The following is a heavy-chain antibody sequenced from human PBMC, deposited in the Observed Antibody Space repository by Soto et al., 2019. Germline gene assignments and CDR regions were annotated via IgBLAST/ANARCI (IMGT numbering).Heavy chain of an antibody. V-gene: IGHV3-49*04. D-gene: IGHD6-13*01. CDR2: IRSKAYGGTT. Sequence: GGSLRLSCTASGFTFGDYAMSWVRQAPGKGLEWVGFIRSKAYGGTTEYAASVKGRFTISRDDSKSIAYLQMNSLKTEDTAVYYCTSNIFFIAAAGPGHDYWGQGTLVTVSS. J-gene: IGHJ4*02. CDR3: TSNIFFIAAAGPGHDY. CDR1: GFTFGDYA.